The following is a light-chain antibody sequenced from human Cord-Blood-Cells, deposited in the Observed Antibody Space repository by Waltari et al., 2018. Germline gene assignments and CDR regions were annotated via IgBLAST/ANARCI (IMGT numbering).Light chain of an antibody. V-gene: IGLV2-11*01. Sequence: QSALTQPRSVSGSPGPSVTISCTGTSSDVGGYNYVPWYQQHPGKAPKLMMYDVSKRPSGVPDRFSGSKSGNTASLTISGLQAEDEADYYCCSYAGSYTLVFGGGTKLTVL. CDR1: SSDVGGYNY. CDR3: CSYAGSYTLV. CDR2: DVS. J-gene: IGLJ2*01.